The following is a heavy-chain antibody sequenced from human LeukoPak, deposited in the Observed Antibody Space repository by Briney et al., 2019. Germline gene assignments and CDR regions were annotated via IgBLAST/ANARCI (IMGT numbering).Heavy chain of an antibody. CDR3: AKQLGYCSDGSCYFPY. CDR1: GFTFSSSA. D-gene: IGHD2-15*01. J-gene: IGHJ4*02. V-gene: IGHV3-23*01. CDR2: ISNNGGYT. Sequence: GGSLRLSCAASGFTFSSSAMSWVSQAPGKGLEWVSAISNNGGYTYYADSVQGRFTISRDNSKSTLCLQMNSLRAEDTAVYYCAKQLGYCSDGSCYFPYWGQGILVTVSS.